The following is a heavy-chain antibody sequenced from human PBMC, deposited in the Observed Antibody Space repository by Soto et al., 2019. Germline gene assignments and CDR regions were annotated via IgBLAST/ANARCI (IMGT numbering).Heavy chain of an antibody. CDR1: GGSISSGGYY. CDR3: ARDELVAVGETPYYGMDV. Sequence: PSETLSLTCTVSGGSISSGGYYWSWIRQHPGKGLEWIGYIYYSGSTYYNPSLKSRVTISVDTSKNQFSLKLSSVTAADTAVYYCARDELVAVGETPYYGMDVWGQGTTVTVSS. CDR2: IYYSGST. V-gene: IGHV4-31*03. D-gene: IGHD3-10*01. J-gene: IGHJ6*02.